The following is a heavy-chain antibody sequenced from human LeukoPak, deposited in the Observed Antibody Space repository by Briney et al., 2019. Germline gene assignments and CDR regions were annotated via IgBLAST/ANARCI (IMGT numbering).Heavy chain of an antibody. CDR3: ARGSRGCSSTSCYRVNYYYYYMDV. J-gene: IGHJ6*03. Sequence: ASVKVSCKASGYTFTSHDINWVRQATGQGLEWMGRMNPNSGNTGYAQKFQGRVTMTRNTSISTAYMELSSLRSEDTAVYYCARGSRGCSSTSCYRVNYYYYYMDVWGKGTTVTVSS. D-gene: IGHD2-2*02. CDR1: GYTFTSHD. CDR2: MNPNSGNT. V-gene: IGHV1-8*01.